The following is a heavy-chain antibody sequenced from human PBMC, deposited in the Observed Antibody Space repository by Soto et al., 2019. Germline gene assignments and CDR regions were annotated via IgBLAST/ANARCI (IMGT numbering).Heavy chain of an antibody. D-gene: IGHD3-3*01. V-gene: IGHV3-23*01. J-gene: IGHJ4*02. CDR3: AKGYLLEWLLLDQGGGYFDY. CDR1: GFTFSSYA. Sequence: EVQLLESGGGLVQPGGSLRLSCAASGFTFSSYAMSWVRQAPGKGLEWVSAISGSGGSTYYADSVKGRFTISRDNSKNTLYLQMNSLRAEDTAVYYCAKGYLLEWLLLDQGGGYFDYWGQGTLVTVSS. CDR2: ISGSGGST.